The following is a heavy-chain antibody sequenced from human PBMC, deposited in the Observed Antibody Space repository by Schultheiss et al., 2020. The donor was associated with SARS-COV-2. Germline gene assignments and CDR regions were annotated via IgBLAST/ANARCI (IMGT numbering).Heavy chain of an antibody. D-gene: IGHD4-17*01. J-gene: IGHJ4*02. CDR3: ASETRQYYGDYIVDY. Sequence: SETLSLTCTVSGGSISSGYYWGWILQPPGKGLVWIGSIYHRGSTYYTPSLKSRVTISVDTSKNQFSLKLSSVTAADTAVYYCASETRQYYGDYIVDYWGQGTLVTVS. V-gene: IGHV4-38-2*02. CDR2: IYHRGST. CDR1: GGSISSGYY.